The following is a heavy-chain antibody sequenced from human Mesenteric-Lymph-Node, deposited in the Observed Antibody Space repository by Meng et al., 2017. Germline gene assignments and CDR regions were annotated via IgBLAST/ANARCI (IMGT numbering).Heavy chain of an antibody. CDR1: GYTFTSYG. V-gene: IGHV1-2*06. CDR2: INPNSGGT. D-gene: IGHD6-19*01. J-gene: IGHJ4*02. CDR3: AIFYSSGWSRGSLDY. Sequence: ASVKVSCKASGYTFTSYGISWVRQAPGQGLEWMGRINPNSGGTNYAQKFQGRVTMTRDTSISTAYMELSRLRSDDTAVYYCAIFYSSGWSRGSLDYWGQGTLVTVSS.